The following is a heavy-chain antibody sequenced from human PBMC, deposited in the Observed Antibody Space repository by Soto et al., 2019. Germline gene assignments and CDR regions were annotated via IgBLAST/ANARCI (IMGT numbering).Heavy chain of an antibody. CDR2: VNPTGGST. Sequence: QVQLVQSGAEVKKPGASVRVSCKASGYTFTSYYIHWVRQAPGQGLEWMAIVNPTGGSTNYAQKFQGIFTVTVDTSTSTVFMELNSLRYADTAVYYCSRHLAACDSWGQGTLVSVSS. J-gene: IGHJ4*02. V-gene: IGHV1-46*03. D-gene: IGHD6-25*01. CDR3: SRHLAACDS. CDR1: GYTFTSYY.